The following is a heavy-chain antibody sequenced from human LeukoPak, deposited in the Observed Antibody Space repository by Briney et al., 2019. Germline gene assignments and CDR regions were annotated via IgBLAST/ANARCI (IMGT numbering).Heavy chain of an antibody. CDR1: GYTLTELS. J-gene: IGHJ4*02. Sequence: ASVTVSCKVSGYTLTELSMHWVRQAPGKGLEWMGGFDPEDGETIYAQKFQSRVTMTEDTSTDTAYMELSSLRSEDTAVYYCATSWLGLYSSGWYCWGQGTLVTVSS. V-gene: IGHV1-24*01. CDR2: FDPEDGET. D-gene: IGHD6-19*01. CDR3: ATSWLGLYSSGWYC.